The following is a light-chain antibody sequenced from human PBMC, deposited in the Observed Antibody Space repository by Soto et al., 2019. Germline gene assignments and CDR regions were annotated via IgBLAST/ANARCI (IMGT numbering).Light chain of an antibody. CDR2: QDS. CDR3: QAWDSSGYV. J-gene: IGLJ1*01. Sequence: SYELTQPPSVSVSPGQTASITCSGDKLGDKYACWYQQKPGQSPVLVIYQDSKRPSGIPERFSGSNSGNTATLTISGTQAMDEADYYCQAWDSSGYVFGTETKLTVL. V-gene: IGLV3-1*01. CDR1: KLGDKY.